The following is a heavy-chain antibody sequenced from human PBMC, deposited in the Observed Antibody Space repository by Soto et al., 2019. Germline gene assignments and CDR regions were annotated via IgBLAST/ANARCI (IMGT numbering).Heavy chain of an antibody. CDR2: IFSNDER. CDR1: GFSLSNAGMG. CDR3: AQTEDGGRSRTPAGWFDA. D-gene: IGHD2-15*01. V-gene: IGHV2-26*01. Sequence: QVTLKESGPVLVKPTETLTLTCTVSGFSLSNAGMGVSWIRQPPGKALEWLAHIFSNDERRFSTSLKNRLTISQDTFNRPVVLIMTHMDPVDTATYSCAQTEDGGRSRTPAGWFDAWGQGTLVTVSS. J-gene: IGHJ5*02.